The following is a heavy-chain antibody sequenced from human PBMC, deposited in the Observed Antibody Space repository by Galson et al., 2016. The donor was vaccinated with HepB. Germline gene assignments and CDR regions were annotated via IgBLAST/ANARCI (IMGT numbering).Heavy chain of an antibody. CDR1: GFTFSSYA. CDR3: AREATMMGGPSFVDY. CDR2: ISYDGSNK. D-gene: IGHD3-22*01. Sequence: SLRLSCAASGFTFSSYAMHWVRQAPGKGLEWVAIISYDGSNKYYADSVKGRFTISRDNSKNTLYLQMNSLRAEDTAVYYCAREATMMGGPSFVDYWGQGTLVTVSS. V-gene: IGHV3-30-3*01. J-gene: IGHJ4*02.